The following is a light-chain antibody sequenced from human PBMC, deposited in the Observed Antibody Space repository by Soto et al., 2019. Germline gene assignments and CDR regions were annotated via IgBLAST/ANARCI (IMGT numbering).Light chain of an antibody. V-gene: IGKV1-33*01. CDR1: QDISNY. Sequence: DIQMTQSPSSLSASVGDRVTITCQASQDISNYLNWYQQKPGKAPKFPIYDASNLETGVPSRFSGSGSGTDFTFTISSLQPEDIATYYCQQYDNLPLTFGGGTKVEIK. J-gene: IGKJ4*01. CDR3: QQYDNLPLT. CDR2: DAS.